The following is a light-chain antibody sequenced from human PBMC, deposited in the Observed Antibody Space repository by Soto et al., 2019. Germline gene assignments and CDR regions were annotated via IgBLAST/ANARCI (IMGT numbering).Light chain of an antibody. J-gene: IGKJ4*01. Sequence: EIVLTQSPATLSLSPGERATLSYRASQSVSSYLDGYQQKPGQAPRLLIYDASNRATGIPDSCSGSRSGTDLTLTSRRLEPEDVAVCSCEERSNWPPVTFGGGTKVE. V-gene: IGKV3-11*01. CDR3: EERSNWPPVT. CDR1: QSVSSY. CDR2: DAS.